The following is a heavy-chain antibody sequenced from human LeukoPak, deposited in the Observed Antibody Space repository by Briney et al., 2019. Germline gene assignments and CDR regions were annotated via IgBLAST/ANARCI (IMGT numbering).Heavy chain of an antibody. J-gene: IGHJ6*02. CDR2: VSYDGTNI. CDR1: GFTFSSYA. CDR3: ARDKGYYYYGMDV. V-gene: IGHV3-30*04. Sequence: GGSLRLSCAASGFTFSSYAMHWVRQAPGKGLEWVAVVSYDGTNIYYGDSVKGRFTISRDNSKTTLYLQMNSLRAEDTAVYYCARDKGYYYYGMDVWGQGTTVTVSS.